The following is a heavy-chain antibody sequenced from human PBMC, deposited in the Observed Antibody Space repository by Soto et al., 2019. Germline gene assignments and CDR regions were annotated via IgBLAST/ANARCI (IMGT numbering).Heavy chain of an antibody. CDR1: GGSISSGGYY. J-gene: IGHJ4*02. D-gene: IGHD3-10*01. Sequence: SETLSLTCTVSGGSISSGGYYWSWIRQHPGKGLEWIGSIYYSGSTYYNPSLKSRVTISVDTSKNQFSLKLSSVTAADTAVYYCARAGSGSYQLYYFDYWGQGTLVTVCS. CDR3: ARAGSGSYQLYYFDY. V-gene: IGHV4-39*01. CDR2: IYYSGST.